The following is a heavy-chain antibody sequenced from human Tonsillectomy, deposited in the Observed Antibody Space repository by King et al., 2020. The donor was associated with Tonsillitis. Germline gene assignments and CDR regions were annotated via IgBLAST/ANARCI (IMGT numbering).Heavy chain of an antibody. J-gene: IGHJ2*01. CDR1: GASITSTYY. V-gene: IGHV4-39*01. CDR3: ARRVPLDWYFDL. Sequence: LQLQESGPGLVKPSETLSLTCTVSGASITSTYYWGWIRQSPGKGLEWIGSISYSGNTYYHPSLKSRATISVDTSKNQFFLNLSSVTAADTTVYYCARRVPLDWYFDLWGRGTLVTVSS. D-gene: IGHD3-10*01. CDR2: ISYSGNT.